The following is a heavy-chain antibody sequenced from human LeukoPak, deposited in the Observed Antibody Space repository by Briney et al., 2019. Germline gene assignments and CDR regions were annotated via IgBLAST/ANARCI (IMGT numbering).Heavy chain of an antibody. CDR1: GFTFSSYA. CDR3: ASNPYTWEDY. V-gene: IGHV3-23*01. D-gene: IGHD3-16*01. CDR2: ISGSGWST. Sequence: GGSLRLSCAASGFTFSSYAMSWARQAPRKGLEWVSAISGSGWSTYYADSVKGRFNMSRDNSENTLYLQMTSLRAEDTAAYYCASNPYTWEDYWGQGTLVTVSS. J-gene: IGHJ4*02.